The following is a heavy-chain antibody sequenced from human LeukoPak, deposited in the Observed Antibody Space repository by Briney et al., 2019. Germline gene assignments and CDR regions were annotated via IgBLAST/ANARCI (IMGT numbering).Heavy chain of an antibody. D-gene: IGHD2-2*01. CDR1: GFTFSSYS. V-gene: IGHV3-48*01. Sequence: GGSLRLSCAASGFTFSSYSMDWVRQAPGKGLEWVSYISSSSSTIYYADSVKGRFTISRDNAKNSLYLQMNSLRAEDTAVYYCARDWAISFFDYWGQGTLVTVSS. J-gene: IGHJ4*02. CDR3: ARDWAISFFDY. CDR2: ISSSSSTI.